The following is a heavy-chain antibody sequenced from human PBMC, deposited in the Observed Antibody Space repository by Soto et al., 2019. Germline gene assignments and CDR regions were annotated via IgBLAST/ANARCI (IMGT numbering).Heavy chain of an antibody. CDR3: ARVPDR. CDR1: GGSISSGGYS. D-gene: IGHD2-2*01. J-gene: IGHJ5*02. V-gene: IGHV4-30-2*01. CDR2: I. Sequence: SETLSLTCAVSGGSISSGGYSWSWIRQPPGKGLEWIGYIYYNPSLKSRVTISVDRSKNQFSLKLSSVTAADTAVYYCARVPDRWGQGTLVTVSS.